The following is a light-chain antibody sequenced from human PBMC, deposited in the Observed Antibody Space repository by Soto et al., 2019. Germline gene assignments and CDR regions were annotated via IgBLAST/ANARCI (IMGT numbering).Light chain of an antibody. V-gene: IGKV3-20*01. CDR2: GAS. Sequence: VLTQSPGTLSLSPGERATLSCRASQSVRSTSLAWYQQKPGQAPRLLIYGASSRATGIPDRFSGGGSGTGFTPTVSRQEPEAFAEYYCQLHGSSPPIAFGPGTRLEIK. CDR1: QSVRSTS. CDR3: QLHGSSPPIA. J-gene: IGKJ5*01.